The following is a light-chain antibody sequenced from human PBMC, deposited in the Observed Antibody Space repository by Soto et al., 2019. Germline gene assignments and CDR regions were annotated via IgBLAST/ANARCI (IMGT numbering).Light chain of an antibody. V-gene: IGKV3-11*01. CDR3: QQRSNWAWT. CDR2: DAS. CDR1: QSVSSY. Sequence: EIVLTQSPATLSLSPGERATLSCRASQSVSSYLAWYQQKPGQAPRLLIYDASNRATGIPARFSGSGSGTDFALTIGSLEPEDFAVYYCQQRSNWAWTFGQGPKVEIK. J-gene: IGKJ1*01.